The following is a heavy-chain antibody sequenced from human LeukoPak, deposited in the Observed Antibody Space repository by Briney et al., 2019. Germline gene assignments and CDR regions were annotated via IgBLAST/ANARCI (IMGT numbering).Heavy chain of an antibody. CDR3: ARGGIAVALDY. Sequence: SETPSLTCTVSGTSISTNSYYWGWIRQPPEKGLEWIGYIYYSGSTNYNPSLKSRVTISVDTSKNQFSLKLSSVTAADTAVYYCARGGIAVALDYWGQGTLVTVSS. CDR2: IYYSGST. CDR1: GTSISTNSYY. D-gene: IGHD6-19*01. V-gene: IGHV4-61*05. J-gene: IGHJ4*02.